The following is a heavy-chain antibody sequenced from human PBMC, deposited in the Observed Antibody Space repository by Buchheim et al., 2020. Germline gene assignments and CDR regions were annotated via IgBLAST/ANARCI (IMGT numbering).Heavy chain of an antibody. Sequence: QVQLVESGGGVVQPGRSLRLSCAASGFTFSSYAMHWVRQAPGKGLEWVAVISYDGSNKYYADSVKGRFTISRDNSKNTLYLQMNSLRAEDTAVYYCARDEGAYCGGDCYRGLAVAFDIWGQGT. CDR1: GFTFSSYA. V-gene: IGHV3-30*04. CDR2: ISYDGSNK. CDR3: ARDEGAYCGGDCYRGLAVAFDI. D-gene: IGHD2-21*02. J-gene: IGHJ3*02.